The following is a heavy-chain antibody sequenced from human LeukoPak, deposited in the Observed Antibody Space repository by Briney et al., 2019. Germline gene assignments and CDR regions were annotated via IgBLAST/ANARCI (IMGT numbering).Heavy chain of an antibody. J-gene: IGHJ6*04. V-gene: IGHV1-2*04. Sequence: ASVKVSCKASGYTFTGYYMHWVRQAPGQGLEWMGWINPNSGGTNYAQKFQGWVTMTRDTSISTAYMELSRLRSYDTAVYYCARDRYYGSGSYYYYYGMDVWGKGTTVTVSS. D-gene: IGHD3-10*01. CDR2: INPNSGGT. CDR3: ARDRYYGSGSYYYYYGMDV. CDR1: GYTFTGYY.